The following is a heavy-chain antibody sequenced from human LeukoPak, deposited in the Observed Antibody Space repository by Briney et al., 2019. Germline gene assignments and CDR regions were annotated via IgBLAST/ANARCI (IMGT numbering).Heavy chain of an antibody. J-gene: IGHJ5*02. D-gene: IGHD1-14*01. CDR1: GGTFSSYA. CDR3: ARGPRNDP. CDR2: IIPIFGTA. Sequence: GASVKVSCKASGGTFSSYAISWVRQAPGQGLEWMGGIIPIFGTANYAQKFQGRVTITTDESTSTAYMELSGLRFDDTAVYFCARGPRNDPWGQGTLVTVSS. V-gene: IGHV1-69*05.